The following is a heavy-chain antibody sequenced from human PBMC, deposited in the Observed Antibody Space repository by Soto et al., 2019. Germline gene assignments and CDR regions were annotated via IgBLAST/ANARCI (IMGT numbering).Heavy chain of an antibody. CDR2: INAGNGNT. J-gene: IGHJ4*02. CDR1: GYIFTSYV. CDR3: ARSAPPIDY. V-gene: IGHV1-3*01. Sequence: QVQLVQSGAEVKKPGASVKVSCKASGYIFTSYVMEWVRQAPGQRLEWMGWINAGNGNTKYSQKFQGRVTITRDTSANTAYMELCSLRSEETAVYYCARSAPPIDYWGQGTLVTVSS.